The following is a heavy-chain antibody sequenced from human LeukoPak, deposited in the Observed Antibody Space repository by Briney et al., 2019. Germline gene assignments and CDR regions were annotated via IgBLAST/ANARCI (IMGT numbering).Heavy chain of an antibody. CDR1: GYTFTSYG. D-gene: IGHD5-18*01. CDR3: ARVDTAMVEYYFDY. J-gene: IGHJ4*02. Sequence: AASVTVSCKASGYTFTSYGISWVRQAPGQGLEWMGWISAYNGNTNYAQKLQGRVTMTTDTSTSTAYMELRSLRSDDTAVYYCARVDTAMVEYYFDYWGQGTLVTVSS. V-gene: IGHV1-18*01. CDR2: ISAYNGNT.